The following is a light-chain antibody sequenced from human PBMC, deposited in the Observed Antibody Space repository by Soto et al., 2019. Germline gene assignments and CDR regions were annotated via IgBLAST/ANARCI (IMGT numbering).Light chain of an antibody. CDR1: QSVSSY. CDR3: QQYNTSPFT. Sequence: LTQSPSSLSASVGDRVTITCRASQSVSSYLAWYQENPGQAPRLLIYGASSRATGIPDRFSGSGSGTDFTLTISRLEPEDFALYYCQQYNTSPFTFGQGTKLEIK. J-gene: IGKJ2*01. V-gene: IGKV3-20*01. CDR2: GAS.